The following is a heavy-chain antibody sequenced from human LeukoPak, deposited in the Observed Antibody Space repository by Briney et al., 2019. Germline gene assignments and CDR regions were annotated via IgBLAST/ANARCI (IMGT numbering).Heavy chain of an antibody. CDR1: GGPFSGYY. CDR2: INHSGST. Sequence: SETLSLTCAVYGGPFSGYYWSWIRQPPGKGLEWIGEINHSGSTNYNPSLKSRVTISVDTSKNQFSLKLSSVTAADTAVYYCARGSSGGSCYSRVHAGWFDPWGQGTLVTVSS. J-gene: IGHJ5*02. CDR3: ARGSSGGSCYSRVHAGWFDP. D-gene: IGHD2-15*01. V-gene: IGHV4-34*01.